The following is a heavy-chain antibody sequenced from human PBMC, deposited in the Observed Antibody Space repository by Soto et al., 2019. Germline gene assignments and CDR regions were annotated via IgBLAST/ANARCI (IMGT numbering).Heavy chain of an antibody. D-gene: IGHD3-10*01. CDR1: GFTFSSYG. V-gene: IGHV3-30*18. J-gene: IGHJ4*02. CDR2: ISYDGRNE. Sequence: QVQLVESGGGVVQPGRSLRLSCAASGFTFSSYGIHWVRQAPGKGLEWVALISYDGRNEDYAESVRGRFTISRDNSKNTLYLDMNSLSAEDSAVYFCAKGVVREPAYFDDWGQGTLVTVSS. CDR3: AKGVVREPAYFDD.